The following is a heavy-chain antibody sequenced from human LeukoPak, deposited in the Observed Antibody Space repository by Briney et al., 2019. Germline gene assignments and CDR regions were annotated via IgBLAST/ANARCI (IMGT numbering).Heavy chain of an antibody. CDR1: GFTFSSYG. Sequence: PGGSLRLSCAASGFTFSSYGMHWVRQAPGKGLEWVAFIRYDGSNKYYADSVKGRFTISRDNSKNTLYLQMNSLRAEDTAVYYCAKKGAAPRAFDIWGQGTMVTASS. CDR3: AKKGAAPRAFDI. J-gene: IGHJ3*02. D-gene: IGHD6-6*01. CDR2: IRYDGSNK. V-gene: IGHV3-30*02.